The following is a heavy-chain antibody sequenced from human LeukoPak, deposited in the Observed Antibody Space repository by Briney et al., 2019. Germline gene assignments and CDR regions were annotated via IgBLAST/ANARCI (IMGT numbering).Heavy chain of an antibody. V-gene: IGHV4-31*03. CDR3: ARSLDDSSGYPQYYFDH. CDR1: GGSISSGGYY. CDR2: IYYSGST. Sequence: SETLSLTCTVSGGSISSGGYYWSWIRQHPGKGLEWIGYIYYSGSTYYNPSLKSRVTISVDTSKNQFSLKLSSVTAADTAVYYCARSLDDSSGYPQYYFDHWGQGTLVTVSS. J-gene: IGHJ4*02. D-gene: IGHD3-22*01.